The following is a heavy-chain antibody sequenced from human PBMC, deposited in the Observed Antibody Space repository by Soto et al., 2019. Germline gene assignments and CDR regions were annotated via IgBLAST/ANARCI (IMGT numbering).Heavy chain of an antibody. CDR3: ARTVGFWNWFDP. D-gene: IGHD3-3*01. V-gene: IGHV1-69*06. CDR1: GGTFSSYA. J-gene: IGHJ5*02. Sequence: ASVKFSCKASGGTFSSYAISWVRQAPGQGLEWMGGIIPIFGTANYAQKFQGRVTITADKSTSTAYMELSSLRSEDTAVYYCARTVGFWNWFDPWGQGTLVTVS. CDR2: IIPIFGTA.